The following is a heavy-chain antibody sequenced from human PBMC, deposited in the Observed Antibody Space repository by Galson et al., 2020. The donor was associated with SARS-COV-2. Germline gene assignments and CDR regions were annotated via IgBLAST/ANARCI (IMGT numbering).Heavy chain of an antibody. D-gene: IGHD3-22*01. Sequence: GESLKISCAASGFTFSSYAMSWVRQAPGKGLEWVSDIGGGGGTTYYADSVKGRFTISRDNSKNTLDLQMNSLRVEDTAVYYCAKGSFYYYETSGFKYYFDYWGQGTLVTVSS. CDR2: IGGGGGTT. V-gene: IGHV3-23*01. CDR3: AKGSFYYYETSGFKYYFDY. CDR1: GFTFSSYA. J-gene: IGHJ4*02.